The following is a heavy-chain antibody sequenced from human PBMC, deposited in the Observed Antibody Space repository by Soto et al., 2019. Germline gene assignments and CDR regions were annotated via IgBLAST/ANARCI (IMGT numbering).Heavy chain of an antibody. CDR1: GGSFSGYY. J-gene: IGHJ4*02. D-gene: IGHD6-13*01. V-gene: IGHV4-34*01. CDR2: INHSGST. Sequence: PSETLSLTCAVYGGSFSGYYWSWIRQPPGKGLEWIGEINHSGSTNYNPSLKSRVTISVDTSKNQFSLKLSSVTAADTAVYYCARGRQHAHFDYWGQGTLVTVSS. CDR3: ARGRQHAHFDY.